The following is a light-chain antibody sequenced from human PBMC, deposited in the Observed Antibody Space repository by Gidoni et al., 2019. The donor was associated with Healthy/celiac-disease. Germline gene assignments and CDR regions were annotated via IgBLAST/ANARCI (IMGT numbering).Light chain of an antibody. J-gene: IGKJ4*01. V-gene: IGKV3-20*01. CDR3: QQGLT. CDR1: QSVSSSY. Sequence: EIALTQSPGTLSWSPGERATLSCRASQSVSSSYLAWYQQKPGQAPRLLIYGASSRASSIPDRFSGSGSGTDFTLTISRLEPEDFAVYYCQQGLTFGGXTKVEIK. CDR2: GAS.